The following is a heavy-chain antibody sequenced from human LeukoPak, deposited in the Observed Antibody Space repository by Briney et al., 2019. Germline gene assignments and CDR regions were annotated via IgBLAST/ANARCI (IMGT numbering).Heavy chain of an antibody. D-gene: IGHD1-26*01. CDR1: GHTFTSYD. Sequence: ASVKVSCKASGHTFTSYDINWVRQATGQGLEWMGWMNPNSGNTGYAQKFQGRVTITRNTSISTAYMELSSLRSEDTAVYYCARARVGATTRYYFDYWGQGTLVTVSS. CDR3: ARARVGATTRYYFDY. J-gene: IGHJ4*02. CDR2: MNPNSGNT. V-gene: IGHV1-8*03.